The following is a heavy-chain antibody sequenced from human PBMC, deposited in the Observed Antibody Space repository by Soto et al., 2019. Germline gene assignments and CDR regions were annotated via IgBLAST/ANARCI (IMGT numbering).Heavy chain of an antibody. V-gene: IGHV4-31*01. Sequence: QVQLQESGPGLVKPSQTLSLTCTVSGGSISNGGYYWSWIRQHPGKGLEWMVYIYFSGSTFYNPSLKSPLTISVDTSKNQFSLKLSSVTAADTAVYYCARDYGSIGGYNYGYFDYWGQGSLVTVSS. CDR3: ARDYGSIGGYNYGYFDY. CDR1: GGSISNGGYY. CDR2: IYFSGST. D-gene: IGHD5-18*01. J-gene: IGHJ4*02.